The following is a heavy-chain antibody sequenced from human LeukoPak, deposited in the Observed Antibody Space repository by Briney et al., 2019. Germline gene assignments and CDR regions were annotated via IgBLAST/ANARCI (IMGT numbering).Heavy chain of an antibody. D-gene: IGHD5-24*01. CDR3: ARVFGLAVKRWLQYRDAFDI. J-gene: IGHJ3*02. CDR2: IIPIFGTA. Sequence: SVNVSFKASGGTFSSYAISWVRQAPGQGLEWMGGIIPIFGTANYAQKFQGRVTITADESTSTAYMELSSLRSEDTAVYYCARVFGLAVKRWLQYRDAFDIWGQGTMVTVSS. CDR1: GGTFSSYA. V-gene: IGHV1-69*13.